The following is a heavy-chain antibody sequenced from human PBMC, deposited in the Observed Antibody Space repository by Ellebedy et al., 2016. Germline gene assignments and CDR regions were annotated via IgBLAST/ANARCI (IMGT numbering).Heavy chain of an antibody. Sequence: GESLKISCAASGFTSGFSFSDYSMHWVRQAPGKGLEWVSRIWYDGSNKYYADSVKGRFTISRDNSRDTLYLQLNSLNTEDTAVYYCARELPIFGHALDIWGQGTLVTVSS. CDR3: ARELPIFGHALDI. CDR2: IWYDGSNK. V-gene: IGHV3-30*04. J-gene: IGHJ3*02. D-gene: IGHD3-3*01. CDR1: GFTSGFSFSDYS.